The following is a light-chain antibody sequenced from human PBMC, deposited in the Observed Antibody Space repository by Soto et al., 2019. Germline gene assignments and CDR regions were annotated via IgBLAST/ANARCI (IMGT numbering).Light chain of an antibody. CDR1: ISDVGTYNY. Sequence: QSVLTQPRSVSGSPGQSVTISCTGSISDVGTYNYVSWYQQHPGKAPKFIIYDVNKRPSGVPDRFSGSKSGNTASLTISGLQAEDEADYYCCSYADTYTFVVFGGGTKVTVL. V-gene: IGLV2-11*01. CDR2: DVN. CDR3: CSYADTYTFVV. J-gene: IGLJ2*01.